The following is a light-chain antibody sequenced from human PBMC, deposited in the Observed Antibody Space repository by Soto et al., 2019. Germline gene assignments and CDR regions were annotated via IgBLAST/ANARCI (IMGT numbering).Light chain of an antibody. J-gene: IGLJ2*01. V-gene: IGLV1-40*01. CDR1: SSNIEAGYD. CDR2: GNS. Sequence: QLVLTQPPSVSGAPGPRVTISCTGRSSNIEAGYDVHWYQQLPGTAPKLLIYGNSNRPSGVPDRFSGSKSGTSASLAITGLQDEDEADYYCQYYDSSLSGVFGGGTKLTVL. CDR3: QYYDSSLSGV.